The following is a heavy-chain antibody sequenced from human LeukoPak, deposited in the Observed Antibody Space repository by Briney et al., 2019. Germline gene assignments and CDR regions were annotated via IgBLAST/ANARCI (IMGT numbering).Heavy chain of an antibody. J-gene: IGHJ4*02. Sequence: SETLCLTCAVSGGSISSYFWRWIRQPPGKGLEWVGYIYCSGRTKYNPSPTSRVTASAETTKNKISLMLSSVTAADTTVYYFAGHALRYDYVWGSSEYYFDYGGRGTLVTVFS. V-gene: IGHV4-59*08. CDR2: IYCSGRT. CDR1: GGSISSYF. D-gene: IGHD3-16*01. CDR3: AGHALRYDYVWGSSEYYFDY.